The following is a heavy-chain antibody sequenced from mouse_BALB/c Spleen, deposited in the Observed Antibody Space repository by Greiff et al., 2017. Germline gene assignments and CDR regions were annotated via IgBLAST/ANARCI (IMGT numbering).Heavy chain of an antibody. CDR2: IRLKSNNYAT. J-gene: IGHJ2*01. CDR1: GFTFSNYW. D-gene: IGHD2-10*02. V-gene: IGHV6-6*02. CDR3: TRRYGNYVQYYFDY. Sequence: EVMLVESGGGLVQPGGSMKLSCVASGFTFSNYWMNWVRQSPEKGLEWVAEIRLKSNNYATHYAESVKGRFTISRDDSKSSVYLQMNNLRAEDTGIYYCTRRYGNYVQYYFDYWGQGTTLTVSS.